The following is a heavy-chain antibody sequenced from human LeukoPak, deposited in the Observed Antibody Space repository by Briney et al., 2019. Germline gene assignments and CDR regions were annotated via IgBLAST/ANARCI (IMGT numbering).Heavy chain of an antibody. Sequence: GGSLRLSCAASGFTFSSYAMSWVRQAPGKGLGWVAVISYDGSNKYYADSVKGRFTISRDNSKNTLYLQMNSLRAEDTAVYYCPKGNIRSITMIVVVISTSSNADAFDIWGQGTMVTVSS. CDR2: ISYDGSNK. V-gene: IGHV3-30*18. J-gene: IGHJ3*02. CDR3: PKGNIRSITMIVVVISTSSNADAFDI. CDR1: GFTFSSYA. D-gene: IGHD3-22*01.